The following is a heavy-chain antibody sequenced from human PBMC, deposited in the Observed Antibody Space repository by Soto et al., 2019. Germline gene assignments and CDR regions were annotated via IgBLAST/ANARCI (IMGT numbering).Heavy chain of an antibody. V-gene: IGHV1-3*01. J-gene: IGHJ4*02. CDR2: INAGNGNT. Sequence: QVQLVQSGAEVKKPGASVKVSCKASGYTFTSYAMHWVRQAPGQRLEWMGWINAGNGNTKYSQKCQGRVTITRDTSASTAYMELSSLRSEDTAVYYCARAVGDTSGYPNEGYYFDYWGQGTLVTVSS. D-gene: IGHD3-16*01. CDR1: GYTFTSYA. CDR3: ARAVGDTSGYPNEGYYFDY.